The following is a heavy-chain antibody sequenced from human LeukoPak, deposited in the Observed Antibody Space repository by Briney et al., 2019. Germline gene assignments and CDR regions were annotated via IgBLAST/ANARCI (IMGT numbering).Heavy chain of an antibody. CDR3: TRENRPFCPFAF. J-gene: IGHJ4*02. V-gene: IGHV4-4*02. CDR2: ISHDGTT. Sequence: PSETLSLTCGVSGGSIDITNYWSWARQAPGRGLEWIGEISHDGTTNYNSSLRSRVAMSFDRANNQFSLSLTSVTAADTAVYYCTRENRPFCPFAFWGQGVLVTVSS. D-gene: IGHD2/OR15-2a*01. CDR1: GGSIDITNY.